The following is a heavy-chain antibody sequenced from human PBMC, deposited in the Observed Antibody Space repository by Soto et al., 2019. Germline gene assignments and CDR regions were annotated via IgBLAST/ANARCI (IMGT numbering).Heavy chain of an antibody. CDR2: ISASTRNT. Sequence: QVQLVQSGGEVKKPGASVKVSCQASGYTFSDYAISWVRQAPGQGLEWMGWISASTRNTDQAQNFQGRVIMTLDTSTNTAYLELRSPTSDDTAVYYCVRCYCSVGSRYACSHFDLWARGTLVTVSS. D-gene: IGHD2-15*01. J-gene: IGHJ2*01. CDR3: VRCYCSVGSRYACSHFDL. V-gene: IGHV1-18*01. CDR1: GYTFSDYA.